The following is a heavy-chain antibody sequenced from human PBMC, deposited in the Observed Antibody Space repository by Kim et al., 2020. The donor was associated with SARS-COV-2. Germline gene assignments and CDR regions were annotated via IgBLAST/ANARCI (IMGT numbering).Heavy chain of an antibody. J-gene: IGHJ6*02. D-gene: IGHD5-12*01. CDR2: ISYDGSNK. V-gene: IGHV3-30-3*01. CDR3: ARGGSGYDYYYYYYGMDV. Sequence: GGSLRLSCAASGFTFSSYAMHWVRQAPGKGLEWVAVISYDGSNKYYADSVKGRFTISRDNSKNTLYLQMNSLRAEDTAVYYCARGGSGYDYYYYYYGMDVWGQGTTVTVSS. CDR1: GFTFSSYA.